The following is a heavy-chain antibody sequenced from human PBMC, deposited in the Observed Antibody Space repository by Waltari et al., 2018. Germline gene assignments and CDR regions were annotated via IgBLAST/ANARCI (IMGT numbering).Heavy chain of an antibody. J-gene: IGHJ6*03. CDR1: GGSISSYY. D-gene: IGHD3-3*01. V-gene: IGHV4-59*01. CDR2: IYYSGST. CDR3: ARGSSYDFWSGYYSEGNYYYYMDV. Sequence: GGSISSYYWSWIRQPPGKALVWIGYIYYSGSTNYNPSLKSRVTISVDTSKNQFSLKLSSVTAADTAVYYCARGSSYDFWSGYYSEGNYYYYMDVWGKGTTVTVSS.